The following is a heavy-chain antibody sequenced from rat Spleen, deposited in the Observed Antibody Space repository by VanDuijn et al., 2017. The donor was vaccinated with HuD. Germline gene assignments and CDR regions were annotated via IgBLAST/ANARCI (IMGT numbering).Heavy chain of an antibody. Sequence: QVQLKESGPGLVQPSQTLSLTCTVSGFSLTSNGVSWVRQPPGKGLEWIAAISSGGKTYYNSALKSRLSISRDTSKSQIFLKMNSLQTEDIATYYCAREGTTGMDWYFDFWGPGTMVTVSS. CDR1: GFSLTSNG. V-gene: IGHV2S12*01. CDR2: ISSGGKT. D-gene: IGHD1-7*01. J-gene: IGHJ1*01. CDR3: AREGTTGMDWYFDF.